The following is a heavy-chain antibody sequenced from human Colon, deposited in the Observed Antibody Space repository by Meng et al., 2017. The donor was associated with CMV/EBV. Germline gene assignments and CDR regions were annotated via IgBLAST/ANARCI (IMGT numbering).Heavy chain of an antibody. V-gene: IGHV3-7*01. J-gene: IGHJ4*02. CDR3: VRDNARVQGNIPILVVPQGFDY. CDR2: MRQDGNEK. CDR1: GFTFSSYW. D-gene: IGHD3-22*01. Sequence: GESLKISCAASGFTFSSYWMSWVRQAPGKGLEWVANMRQDGNEKYYVDSVKGRFTISRDNAKNSLYLQMSSLSAEDTAVYYCVRDNARVQGNIPILVVPQGFDYWGQGTVVTVSS.